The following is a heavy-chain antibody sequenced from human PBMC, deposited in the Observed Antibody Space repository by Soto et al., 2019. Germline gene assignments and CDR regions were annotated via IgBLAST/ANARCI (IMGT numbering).Heavy chain of an antibody. CDR1: GGSISSGGYY. CDR2: IYYSGST. J-gene: IGHJ4*02. Sequence: SETLSLTCTVSGGSISSGGYYWSWIRQHPGKGLEWIGYIYYSGSTYYNPSLKSRVTISVDTSKNQFSLKLSSVTAADTAVYYCARRMVRGFHIDYWGQGTLVTVSP. V-gene: IGHV4-31*03. D-gene: IGHD3-10*01. CDR3: ARRMVRGFHIDY.